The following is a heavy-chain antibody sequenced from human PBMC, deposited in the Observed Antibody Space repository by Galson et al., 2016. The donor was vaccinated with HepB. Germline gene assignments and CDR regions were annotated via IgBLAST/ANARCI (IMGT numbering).Heavy chain of an antibody. Sequence: SLRLSCAASGFTFSSYAMHWARQAPGRGLEWVALLSYDGQSKYYADSVKGRFTISRDISKNTLYLQMNSLRPEDTAVYFCARDRDCSSSSCLVSWFDPWGQGTLVTVSS. CDR2: LSYDGQSK. CDR3: ARDRDCSSSSCLVSWFDP. D-gene: IGHD2-2*01. V-gene: IGHV3-30*04. J-gene: IGHJ5*02. CDR1: GFTFSSYA.